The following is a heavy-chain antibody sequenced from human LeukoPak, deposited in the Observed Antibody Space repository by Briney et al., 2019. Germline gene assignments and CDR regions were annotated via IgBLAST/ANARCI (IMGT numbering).Heavy chain of an antibody. D-gene: IGHD5-24*01. V-gene: IGHV5-51*01. Sequence: GESLKISCKGSGYSFTSFWIGWVRQVPGKGLEWMGIIWPDDSDKRYSPSFQGQVTISADKSISTAYLQWSSLKASDTAMYYCARQGKDGYRVVDYWGQGTLVTVSS. J-gene: IGHJ4*02. CDR3: ARQGKDGYRVVDY. CDR1: GYSFTSFW. CDR2: IWPDDSDK.